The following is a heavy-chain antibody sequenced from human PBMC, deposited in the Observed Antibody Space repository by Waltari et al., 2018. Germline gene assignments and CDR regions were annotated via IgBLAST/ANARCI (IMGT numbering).Heavy chain of an antibody. D-gene: IGHD3-10*01. J-gene: IGHJ4*02. V-gene: IGHV4-59*01. Sequence: QVQLQESGPGLVKPSETLSLTCTVSGGSISSYSWSWIRQPPGKGLEWSGYIYYSGRTNYNPSLKSRVTLSVDTSKNQFSLKLSSVTAADTAVYYCARYYGSGLYFDYWGQGTLVTVSS. CDR3: ARYYGSGLYFDY. CDR2: IYYSGRT. CDR1: GGSISSYS.